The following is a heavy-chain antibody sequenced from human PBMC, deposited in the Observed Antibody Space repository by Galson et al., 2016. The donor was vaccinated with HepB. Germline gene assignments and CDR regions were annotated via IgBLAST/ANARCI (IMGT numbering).Heavy chain of an antibody. CDR2: IWYDGNKQ. V-gene: IGHV3-33*03. J-gene: IGHJ5*02. Sequence: SLRLSCAASGFTFSSYGMHWVRQAPGKGLEWVAVIWYDGNKQYCADSVKGRVTISRDKSKKTLYLQMDSLKVEDTAVYYCAKDPYYYGSGGYYFDPWGQGTLVTVSS. CDR1: GFTFSSYG. CDR3: AKDPYYYGSGGYYFDP. D-gene: IGHD3-10*01.